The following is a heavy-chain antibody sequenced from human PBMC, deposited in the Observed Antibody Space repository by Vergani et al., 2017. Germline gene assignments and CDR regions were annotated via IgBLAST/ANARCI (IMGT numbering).Heavy chain of an antibody. CDR2: IYYSWST. D-gene: IGHD3-10*01. Sequence: QVQLQESGPGLVKPSQTLSLTCTVSGGSISSGGYYWSWIRQHPGKGLEWIGYIYYSWSTYYNPSLKSRVTISVDTSKNQFSLKLSSVTAADTAVYYCARDQIPFGYYCMDVWGQGTTVTVSS. V-gene: IGHV4-31*03. CDR1: GGSISSGGYY. CDR3: ARDQIPFGYYCMDV. J-gene: IGHJ6*02.